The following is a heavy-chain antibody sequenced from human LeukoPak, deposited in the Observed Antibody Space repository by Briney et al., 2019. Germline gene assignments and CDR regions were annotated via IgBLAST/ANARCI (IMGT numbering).Heavy chain of an antibody. D-gene: IGHD2-2*01. CDR3: ARTTTDQYCSSTSCSYFDY. CDR2: IYPGDSDT. Sequence: GESLQISCKGSGYSFTSYWIGWVRQMPGKGLEWMGIIYPGDSDTRYSPSFQGQVTISADKSISTAYLQWSSLKASDTAMYYCARTTTDQYCSSTSCSYFDYWGQGTLVTVSS. CDR1: GYSFTSYW. J-gene: IGHJ4*02. V-gene: IGHV5-51*01.